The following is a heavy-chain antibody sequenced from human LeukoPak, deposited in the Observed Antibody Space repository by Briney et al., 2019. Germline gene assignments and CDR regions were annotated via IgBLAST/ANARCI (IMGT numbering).Heavy chain of an antibody. CDR1: GFSFTSYG. D-gene: IGHD3-10*01. CDR2: ITYDGYYK. V-gene: IGHV3-30*03. Sequence: PGGSLRLSCAASGFSFTSYGMHCVRQAPGKGLEWVALITYDGYYKYYSDSVKGRFTISSDTSKNTLYLQMNSLRGEDTAVYYCARDLSPVVRASPMGYWGQGTLVTVSS. J-gene: IGHJ4*02. CDR3: ARDLSPVVRASPMGY.